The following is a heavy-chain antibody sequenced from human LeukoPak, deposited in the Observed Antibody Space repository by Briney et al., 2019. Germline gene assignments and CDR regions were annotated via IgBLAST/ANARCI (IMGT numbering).Heavy chain of an antibody. D-gene: IGHD4-23*01. CDR1: GFTFSSYA. J-gene: IGHJ3*02. Sequence: PGGSLRLSCAASGFTFSSYAMHWVRQAPGKGLEWVAVISYDGSNKYYADSVKGRFTISRDNSKNTLYLQMNSLRAEDTAVYYCARVRGPTTVVAPTGAFDIWGQGTMVTVSS. CDR2: ISYDGSNK. CDR3: ARVRGPTTVVAPTGAFDI. V-gene: IGHV3-30*04.